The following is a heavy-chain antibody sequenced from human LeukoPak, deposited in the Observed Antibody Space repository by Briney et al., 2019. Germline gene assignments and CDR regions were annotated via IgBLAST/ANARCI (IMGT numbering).Heavy chain of an antibody. CDR2: INHSGST. D-gene: IGHD4-11*01. CDR1: GGSFSGYY. J-gene: IGHJ6*03. V-gene: IGHV4-34*01. Sequence: ETLSLTCAVYGGSFSGYYWSWIRQPPGKGLEWIGEINHSGSTNYNPSLKSRVAISVDTSKNQFSLKLSSVTAADTAVYYCARAYSNYYYYYMDVWGKGTTVTVSS. CDR3: ARAYSNYYYYYMDV.